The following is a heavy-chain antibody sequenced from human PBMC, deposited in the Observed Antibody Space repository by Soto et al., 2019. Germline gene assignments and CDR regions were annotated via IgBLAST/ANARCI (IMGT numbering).Heavy chain of an antibody. D-gene: IGHD3-16*01. Sequence: QVQLVQSGAEVKKPGASVKVSCKASGYTFSSYYMHWVRQAPGQGLEWRGIINPSGGDTGYGKKFKGRVTMTRDTPTSTGYRELSSLTSEDTAVYYCARGLNDYSTSSGRRSAQRGYYSGMDVWGQGTAVTVS. CDR3: ARGLNDYSTSSGRRSAQRGYYSGMDV. CDR1: GYTFSSYY. V-gene: IGHV1-46*01. CDR2: INPSGGDT. J-gene: IGHJ6*02.